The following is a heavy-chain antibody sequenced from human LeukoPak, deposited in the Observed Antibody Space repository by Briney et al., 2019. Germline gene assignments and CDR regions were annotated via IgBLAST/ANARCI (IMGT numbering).Heavy chain of an antibody. V-gene: IGHV3-48*02. Sequence: PGGSLRLSCTASGFTFSTFGMSCVRQAPGKGLEWVSYITTSSSTIYYADSVRGRFTISRDNAKNSLYLQMNSLRDEDSAVYYCTRDWGRFDIWGQGTMVTVSS. J-gene: IGHJ3*02. D-gene: IGHD3-16*01. CDR1: GFTFSTFG. CDR3: TRDWGRFDI. CDR2: ITTSSSTI.